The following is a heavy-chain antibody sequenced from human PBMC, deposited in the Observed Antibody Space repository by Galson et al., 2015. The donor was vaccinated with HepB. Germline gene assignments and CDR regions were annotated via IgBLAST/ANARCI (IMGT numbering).Heavy chain of an antibody. CDR3: ARSASMGWFGNLLGYFDS. Sequence: SLRLSCAASGFTFNTYPMHWVRQAPGKGLEYVSAISSNGGTTYYADSVKDRFTISRDNSKNTLYLHMGSLRPEDMAVYYCARSASMGWFGNLLGYFDSWGQGTLVTVSS. D-gene: IGHD3-10*01. CDR2: ISSNGGTT. V-gene: IGHV3-64*02. CDR1: GFTFNTYP. J-gene: IGHJ4*02.